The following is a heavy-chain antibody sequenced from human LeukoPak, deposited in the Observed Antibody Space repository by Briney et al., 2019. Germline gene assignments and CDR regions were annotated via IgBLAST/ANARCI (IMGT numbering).Heavy chain of an antibody. D-gene: IGHD3-3*01. CDR1: GFALSNFA. V-gene: IGHV3-23*01. J-gene: IGHJ1*01. CDR3: ATPITIFGVANEYFQH. Sequence: PSGGSLRLSCAASGFALSNFAMTWVRQAPGKGLEWVSAISGSGGSTYYADSVKGRFTISRDNSKNTLYLQMNSLRAEDTAVYYCATPITIFGVANEYFQHWGQGTLVTVSS. CDR2: ISGSGGST.